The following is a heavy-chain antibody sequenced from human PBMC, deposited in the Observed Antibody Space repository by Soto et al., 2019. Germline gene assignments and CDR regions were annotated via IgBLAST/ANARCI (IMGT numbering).Heavy chain of an antibody. CDR2: IYYSGST. Sequence: SETLSLTCTVSGGSISSYYWSWIRQPPGKGLEWIGYIYYSGSTNYNPSLKSRVTISVSDLDPTDTATYYCAHRVLRTVFGLVTTTAIYFDFWGQGTPVTVSS. CDR1: GGSISSYY. V-gene: IGHV4-59*01. J-gene: IGHJ4*02. D-gene: IGHD3-3*01. CDR3: VTTTAIYFDF.